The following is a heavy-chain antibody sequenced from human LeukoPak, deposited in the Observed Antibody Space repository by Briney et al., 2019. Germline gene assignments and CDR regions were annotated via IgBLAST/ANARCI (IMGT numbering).Heavy chain of an antibody. CDR1: GYTFTSYG. CDR3: ARVPGFNYYDSSGDFDY. V-gene: IGHV1-69*06. D-gene: IGHD3-22*01. CDR2: IIPIFGTA. Sequence: SVKVSCKASGYTFTSYGISWVRQAPGQGLEWMGGIIPIFGTANYAQKFQGRVTITADKSTSTAYMELRSLRSDDTAVYYCARVPGFNYYDSSGDFDYWGQGTLVTVSS. J-gene: IGHJ4*02.